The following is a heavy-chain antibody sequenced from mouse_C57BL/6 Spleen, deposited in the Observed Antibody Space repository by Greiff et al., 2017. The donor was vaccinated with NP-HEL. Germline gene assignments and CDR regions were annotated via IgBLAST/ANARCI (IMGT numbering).Heavy chain of an antibody. J-gene: IGHJ3*01. CDR3: ARIYYDYDFAY. CDR2: INPSSGYT. D-gene: IGHD2-4*01. Sequence: QVQLQQSGAELARPGASVKMSCKASGYTFTSYTMHWVKQRPGQGLEWIGYINPSSGYTKYNQKFKDKATLTADKSSSTAYMQLSSLTSEDSAVYYWARIYYDYDFAYWGQGTLVTVSA. CDR1: GYTFTSYT. V-gene: IGHV1-4*01.